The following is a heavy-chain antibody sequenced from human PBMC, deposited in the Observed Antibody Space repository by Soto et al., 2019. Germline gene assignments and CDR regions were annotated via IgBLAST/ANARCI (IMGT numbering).Heavy chain of an antibody. CDR2: SSAYNGNT. V-gene: IGHV1-18*04. Sequence: ASVKVSCKASGYTFTSYGISWVRQAPGQGLEWMGWSSAYNGNTNYAQKLKGRVTMTTDTSTSTAYMELRSLRSDDTAVYYCARDSSGLYNSCDIRRQGTMVTVSS. CDR1: GYTFTSYG. J-gene: IGHJ3*02. CDR3: ARDSSGLYNSCDI. D-gene: IGHD6-19*01.